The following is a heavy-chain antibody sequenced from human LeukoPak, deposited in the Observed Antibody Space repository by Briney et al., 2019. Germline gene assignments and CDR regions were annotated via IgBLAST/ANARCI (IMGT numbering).Heavy chain of an antibody. J-gene: IGHJ4*02. CDR3: ARAFTYNYFGY. V-gene: IGHV3-7*01. CDR2: IKQDGSET. D-gene: IGHD1-14*01. CDR1: GGSISSYY. Sequence: ETLSLTCTVSGGSISSYYWSWIRQPPGKGLEWVANIKQDGSETYYVDSVKGRFTISRDNAKNSLYLQMNSLRVEDTAVYYCARAFTYNYFGYWGQGTLVTVSS.